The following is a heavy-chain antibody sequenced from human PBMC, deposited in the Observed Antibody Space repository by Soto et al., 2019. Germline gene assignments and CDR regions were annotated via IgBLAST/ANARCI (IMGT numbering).Heavy chain of an antibody. J-gene: IGHJ6*02. V-gene: IGHV3-48*02. CDR1: GFSFSSST. CDR2: ISSGSTTI. Sequence: GGSLRLSCAASGFSFSSSTMNWVRQAPGKGLEWVSYISSGSTTIYYAESVKGRFTISRDNGKNSLYLQMDSLRDEDTAVYYCARVRRNDASDYYGMDVWGQGTTVTVSS. CDR3: ARVRRNDASDYYGMDV. D-gene: IGHD1-1*01.